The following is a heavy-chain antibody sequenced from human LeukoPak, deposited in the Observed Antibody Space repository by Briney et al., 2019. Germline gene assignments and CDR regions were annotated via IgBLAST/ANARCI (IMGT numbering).Heavy chain of an antibody. Sequence: GGSLRLSCAASGFTFSGSALHWVRQASGKGLKWVGRIKSKANNYATAYAASVKGWFTISRDDSKNTAYLQMNSLNTEDTAVYYCTWTWNDGDFEHWGQGTLVTVSS. CDR3: TWTWNDGDFEH. CDR2: IKSKANNYAT. J-gene: IGHJ4*02. V-gene: IGHV3-73*01. D-gene: IGHD1-1*01. CDR1: GFTFSGSA.